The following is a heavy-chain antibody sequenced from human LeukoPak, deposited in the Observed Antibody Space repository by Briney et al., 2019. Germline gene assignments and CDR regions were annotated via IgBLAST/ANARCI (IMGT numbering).Heavy chain of an antibody. V-gene: IGHV4-39*07. CDR3: AKGLPAYGSGSYYKPFDY. Sequence: SETLSHTCTVSGGSISSSSYYWGWIRQPPGKGLEWIGSIYYSGSTYYNPSLKSRVTISVDTSKNQFSLKLSSVTAADTAVYYCAKGLPAYGSGSYYKPFDYWGQGTLVTVSS. D-gene: IGHD3-10*01. J-gene: IGHJ4*02. CDR2: IYYSGST. CDR1: GGSISSSSYY.